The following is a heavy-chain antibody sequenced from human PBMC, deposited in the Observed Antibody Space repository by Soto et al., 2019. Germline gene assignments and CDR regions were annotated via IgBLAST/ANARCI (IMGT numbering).Heavy chain of an antibody. CDR1: GGSVSSGSYY. Sequence: PSETLSLTCTVSGGSVSSGSYYWSWIRQPPGKGLEWIGYIYYSGSTNYNPSLKSRVTISVDTSKNQFSLKLSSVTAADTAVYYCARNYGGCSGGSCGVNSNDYWGQGTLVTVSS. V-gene: IGHV4-61*01. D-gene: IGHD2-15*01. CDR3: ARNYGGCSGGSCGVNSNDY. J-gene: IGHJ4*02. CDR2: IYYSGST.